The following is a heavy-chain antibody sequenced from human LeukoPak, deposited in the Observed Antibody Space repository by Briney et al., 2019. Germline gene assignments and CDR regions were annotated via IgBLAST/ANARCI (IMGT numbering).Heavy chain of an antibody. D-gene: IGHD1-26*01. V-gene: IGHV1-2*06. Sequence: GASVKVSCKASGYTFTGYYMHWVRQAPGQGLEWVGRINPNSGGTNYAQKFQGRVTMTRDTSISTAYMELSRLRSDDTAVYYCARALRVGATWGMGYWGQGTLVTVSS. J-gene: IGHJ4*02. CDR1: GYTFTGYY. CDR2: INPNSGGT. CDR3: ARALRVGATWGMGY.